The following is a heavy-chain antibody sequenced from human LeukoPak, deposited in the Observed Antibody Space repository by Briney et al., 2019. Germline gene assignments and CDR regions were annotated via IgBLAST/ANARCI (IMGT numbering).Heavy chain of an antibody. D-gene: IGHD4-11*01. Sequence: PSQTLSLTCTVSGGSISSGDYYWSWIRQPPGKGLEWIGYIYYSGSTYYNPSLKSRVTISVDTSKNRFSLKLSSVTAADTAVYYCARSEEYDYRAFDYWGQGTLVTVSS. CDR3: ARSEEYDYRAFDY. J-gene: IGHJ4*02. CDR2: IYYSGST. V-gene: IGHV4-30-4*01. CDR1: GGSISSGDYY.